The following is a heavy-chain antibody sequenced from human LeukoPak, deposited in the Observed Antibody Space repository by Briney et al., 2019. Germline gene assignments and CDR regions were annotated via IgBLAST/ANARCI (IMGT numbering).Heavy chain of an antibody. V-gene: IGHV3-23*01. Sequence: GGSLRLSCAASGFTLSTYAMSWVRQTPGKGLEWVAATSSSDAGTYHAGSVRGRFTISRDNSKNTLYLQMNSLRAEDAAVYFCAKAPVTSCRGAYCYPFDSWGQGTLVTVSS. CDR1: GFTLSTYA. D-gene: IGHD2-21*01. CDR2: TSSSDAGT. J-gene: IGHJ4*02. CDR3: AKAPVTSCRGAYCYPFDS.